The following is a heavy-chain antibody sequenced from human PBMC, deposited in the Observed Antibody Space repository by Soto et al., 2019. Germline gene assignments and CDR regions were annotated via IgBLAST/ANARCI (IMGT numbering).Heavy chain of an antibody. CDR2: IVPIVDTA. D-gene: IGHD2-15*01. V-gene: IGHV1-69*12. CDR3: GRVVAIPGNPVY. CDR1: GGTFSSYA. Sequence: QVQLVQSGAEVRQPASSVKVSCKTSGGTFSSYAISWVLQAPGQGLEWMGGIVPIVDTAPYAQKFQGRVTSPADDPTGSADMELGRLRSYDTAGYCCGRVVAIPGNPVYWGQGIPVTVAS. J-gene: IGHJ4*02.